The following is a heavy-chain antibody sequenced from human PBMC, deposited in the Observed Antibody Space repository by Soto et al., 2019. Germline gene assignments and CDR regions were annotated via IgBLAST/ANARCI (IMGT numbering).Heavy chain of an antibody. V-gene: IGHV4-39*02. CDR1: GGSISSSSYY. CDR2: IYYRGST. J-gene: IGHJ5*02. Sequence: PSVTLSLTCTVSGGSISSSSYYWGWIRQPPGKGLEWIGSIYYRGSTYYTPSLNSRVPISVDTTKKHISLKLSSVTAAYTAVYYCASSYYYFWSGYYIRWFVPWGQGTLDTVSA. CDR3: ASSYYYFWSGYYIRWFVP. D-gene: IGHD3-3*01.